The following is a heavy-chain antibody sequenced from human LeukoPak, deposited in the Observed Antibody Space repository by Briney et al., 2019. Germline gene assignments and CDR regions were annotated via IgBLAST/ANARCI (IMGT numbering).Heavy chain of an antibody. J-gene: IGHJ4*02. CDR1: GFTFSSYA. CDR3: AKAKPRYYYDSSGCSSPFDY. Sequence: GGSLRLSCAASGFTFSSYAMSWVRQAPGKGLEWVSAISGSGGSTYYADSVKGRFTISRDNSKNTLYLQMNSLRAEDTAVYYCAKAKPRYYYDSSGCSSPFDYWGQGTLVTVSS. V-gene: IGHV3-23*01. D-gene: IGHD3-22*01. CDR2: ISGSGGST.